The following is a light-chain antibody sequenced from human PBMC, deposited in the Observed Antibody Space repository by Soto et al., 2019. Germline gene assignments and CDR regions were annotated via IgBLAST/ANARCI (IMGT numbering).Light chain of an antibody. CDR1: SSDVGGYNY. V-gene: IGLV2-11*01. CDR3: CSYAGSYGEV. Sequence: QSALTQPRLVSGSPGQSVTISCTGTSSDVGGYNYVSWYQQHPGKAPKLMIYDVSKRPSGVPDRFSGSKSGNTASLTISGLQAEDEADYYCCSYAGSYGEVFGGGTKLTVL. J-gene: IGLJ2*01. CDR2: DVS.